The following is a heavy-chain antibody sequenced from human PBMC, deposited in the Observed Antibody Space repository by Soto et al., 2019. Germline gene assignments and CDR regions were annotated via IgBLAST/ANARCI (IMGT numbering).Heavy chain of an antibody. V-gene: IGHV3-30*18. CDR3: AKDRRGAVVPAAMGGDY. J-gene: IGHJ4*02. D-gene: IGHD2-2*01. CDR2: ISYDGINE. CDR1: GFTFSTYG. Sequence: QLQLVEPGGGVVQPGRSLRLSCAASGFTFSTYGLHWVRQAPGKGLEWVAVISYDGINEYYADSVKGRFTISRDNSKNTLYLQMNSLRLEDTAVYYCAKDRRGAVVPAAMGGDYWGQGTLVTVSS.